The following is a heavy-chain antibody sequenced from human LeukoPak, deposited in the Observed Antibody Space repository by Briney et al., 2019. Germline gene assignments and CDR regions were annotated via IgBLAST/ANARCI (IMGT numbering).Heavy chain of an antibody. Sequence: GGSLRLSCAASGFTFSSYAMSWVRQAPGKGLEWVSAISGSGGSTYYADSVKGRFTISRDNSKNTLYLQMNSLRAEDTAVYYCASGGYSYGYATNDYWGQGTLVTVSS. CDR2: ISGSGGST. D-gene: IGHD5-18*01. CDR1: GFTFSSYA. V-gene: IGHV3-23*01. J-gene: IGHJ4*02. CDR3: ASGGYSYGYATNDY.